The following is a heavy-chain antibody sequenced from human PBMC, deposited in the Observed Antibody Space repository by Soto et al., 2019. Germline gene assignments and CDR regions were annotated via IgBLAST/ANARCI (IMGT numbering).Heavy chain of an antibody. V-gene: IGHV3-21*01. D-gene: IGHD5-18*01. CDR3: ARDFIKLRSGAFDI. CDR1: GFTFSSYS. Sequence: GGSLRLSCAASGFTFSSYSMNWVRQAPGKGLEWVSSISSSSSYIYYADSVKGRFTISRDNAKNSLYLQMNSLRAEDTAVYYCARDFIKLRSGAFDIWGQGTMVTVS. CDR2: ISSSSSYI. J-gene: IGHJ3*02.